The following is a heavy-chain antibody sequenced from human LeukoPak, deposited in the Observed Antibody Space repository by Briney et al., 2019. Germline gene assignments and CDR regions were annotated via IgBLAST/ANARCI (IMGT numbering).Heavy chain of an antibody. CDR2: INWNGGST. J-gene: IGHJ4*02. Sequence: GGSLRLSCAASGFTFDDYGMSWVRQAPGKGLEWVSGINWNGGSTGYADSVKGRFTISRDNAKNSLFLQVTSLRAEDTAVYYCVTESGWLFDFWGQGTLVTVSS. CDR3: VTESGWLFDF. D-gene: IGHD6-19*01. CDR1: GFTFDDYG. V-gene: IGHV3-20*04.